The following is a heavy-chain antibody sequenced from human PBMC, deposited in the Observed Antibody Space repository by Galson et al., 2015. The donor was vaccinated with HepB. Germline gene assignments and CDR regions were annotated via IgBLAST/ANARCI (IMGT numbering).Heavy chain of an antibody. J-gene: IGHJ4*02. CDR3: ARGSIAVAGGDFDY. Sequence: SVKVSCKASGGTFSRYTISWVRQAPGQGLEWMGRIIPILGIANYAQKFQGRVTITADKSTSTAYMELSSLRSEDTAVYYCARGSIAVAGGDFDYWGQGTLVTVSS. D-gene: IGHD6-19*01. V-gene: IGHV1-69*02. CDR2: IIPILGIA. CDR1: GGTFSRYT.